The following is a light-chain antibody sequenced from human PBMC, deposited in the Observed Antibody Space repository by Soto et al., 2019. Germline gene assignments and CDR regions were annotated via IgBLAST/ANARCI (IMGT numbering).Light chain of an antibody. CDR3: QQYNTYSYT. CDR2: DAS. Sequence: DIQMTQSPSTPSASVGDRVTITCRASQSISNWLAWYQQRPGKAPKLLIYDASTLESWVPSRFSGSGSGTEFTLTISGLRPDDFATYYCQQYNTYSYTFGQGTKLEIK. J-gene: IGKJ2*01. CDR1: QSISNW. V-gene: IGKV1-5*01.